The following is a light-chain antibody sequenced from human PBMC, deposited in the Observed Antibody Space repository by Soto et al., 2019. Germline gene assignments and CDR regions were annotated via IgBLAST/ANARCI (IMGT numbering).Light chain of an antibody. J-gene: IGKJ1*01. CDR1: QSVSSY. V-gene: IGKV3-11*01. CDR2: DAS. Sequence: EIVLTQSPATLSLSPGERATLSCRASQSVSSYLAWYQQKPGQAPRLLVYDASNRATGIPARLSGSGSGTAFTLTISSLEPEDFAVYYCQQRSNWPPWTFGHGTKVEIK. CDR3: QQRSNWPPWT.